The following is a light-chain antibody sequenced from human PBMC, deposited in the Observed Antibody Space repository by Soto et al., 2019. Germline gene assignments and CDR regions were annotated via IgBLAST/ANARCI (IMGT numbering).Light chain of an antibody. CDR1: QSVSSSY. J-gene: IGKJ1*01. CDR2: GAS. V-gene: IGKV3-20*01. CDR3: QQYGSSPMT. Sequence: ESVLTQSPGTLSLSPGERATLSCRASQSVSSSYLAWYQQKPGQAPRLLIYGASNRATGIPDRFSGSGSGTDFTLTISRMEPEDFAVYYCQQYGSSPMTFGQGTKVDIK.